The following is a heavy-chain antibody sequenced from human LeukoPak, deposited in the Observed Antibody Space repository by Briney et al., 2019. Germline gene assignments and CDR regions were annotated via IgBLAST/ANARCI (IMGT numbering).Heavy chain of an antibody. CDR1: GFTFSSYA. CDR3: TSWGDTTAEYFQR. D-gene: IGHD2-21*02. V-gene: IGHV3-23*01. J-gene: IGHJ1*01. Sequence: PGGSLRLSCAASGFTFSSYAMSWVRQAPGKGLEWVSAISGSGGSTYYADSVKGRFTISRDNAQNSMYLQMNSLRVEDTAVYYCTSWGDTTAEYFQRWGQGTLVTVS. CDR2: ISGSGGST.